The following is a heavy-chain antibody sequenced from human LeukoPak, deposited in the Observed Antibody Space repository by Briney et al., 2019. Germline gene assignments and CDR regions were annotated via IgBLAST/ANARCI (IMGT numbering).Heavy chain of an antibody. Sequence: GTSVKVSCKASGYSFASYEISWVRQAPGQGLEWMGWISTYNGNTNYAQKLQGRVTMTTDTSTSTGYMELRNLRSDDTTVYYCARTRDGYNLWGQGTLVTVS. CDR1: GYSFASYE. J-gene: IGHJ4*02. CDR3: ARTRDGYNL. V-gene: IGHV1-18*01. D-gene: IGHD5-24*01. CDR2: ISTYNGNT.